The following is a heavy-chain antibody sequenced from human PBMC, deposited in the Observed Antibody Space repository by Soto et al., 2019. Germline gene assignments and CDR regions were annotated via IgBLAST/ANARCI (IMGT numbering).Heavy chain of an antibody. Sequence: SETLSLTCTVSGGSISSYYWSWIRQPPGKGLEWIGYIYYSGSTNYNPSLKSRVTISVDTSKNQFSLKLSSVTAADTAVYYCARFDYYDSISYLAFGPKWGQGTPVTVS. CDR2: IYYSGST. D-gene: IGHD3-22*01. V-gene: IGHV4-59*01. J-gene: IGHJ4*02. CDR3: ARFDYYDSISYLAFGPK. CDR1: GGSISSYY.